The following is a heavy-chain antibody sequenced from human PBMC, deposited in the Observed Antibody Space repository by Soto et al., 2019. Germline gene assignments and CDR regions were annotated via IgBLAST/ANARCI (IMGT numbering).Heavy chain of an antibody. J-gene: IGHJ4*02. CDR2: ISAYNGNT. CDR3: ARDPPPPDY. CDR1: GYTFCSYS. V-gene: IGHV1-18*01. Sequence: GASVKVSRKASGYTFCSYSISWMRQAPGQGLEWMGWISAYNGNTNYAQKLQGRVTMTTDTSTSTAYMELRSLRSDDTAVYYCARDPPPPDYWGQGTLVTVSS.